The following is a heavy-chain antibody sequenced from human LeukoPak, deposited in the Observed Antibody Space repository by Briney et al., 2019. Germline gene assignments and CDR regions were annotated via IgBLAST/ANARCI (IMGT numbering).Heavy chain of an antibody. D-gene: IGHD3-10*01. Sequence: SETLSLTCTVSGGSISSSSYYWGWIRQPPGKGLEWIGEIYHSESTNYNPSLKSRVTISVDKSKNQFSLKLSSVTAADTAVYYCARDRYYYYGSGSYYLFDYWGQGTLVTVSS. CDR1: GGSISSSSYY. CDR2: IYHSEST. CDR3: ARDRYYYYGSGSYYLFDY. V-gene: IGHV4-39*07. J-gene: IGHJ4*02.